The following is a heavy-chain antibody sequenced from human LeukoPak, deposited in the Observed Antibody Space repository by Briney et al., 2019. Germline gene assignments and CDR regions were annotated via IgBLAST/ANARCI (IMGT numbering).Heavy chain of an antibody. CDR1: GFTFSTYW. J-gene: IGHJ6*02. CDR3: ARAGYCSSTSCYTTSYGMDV. Sequence: PGGSLRLSCAASGFTFSTYWMSWVRQVPGKGLEWVANIKQDGSEKYYVDSVKGRFTISRDNAKNSLYLQMNSLRAEDTAVYYCARAGYCSSTSCYTTSYGMDVWGQGTTVTVSS. CDR2: IKQDGSEK. D-gene: IGHD2-2*02. V-gene: IGHV3-7*01.